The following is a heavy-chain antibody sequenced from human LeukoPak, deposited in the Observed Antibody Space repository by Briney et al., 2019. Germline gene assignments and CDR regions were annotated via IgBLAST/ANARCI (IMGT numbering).Heavy chain of an antibody. CDR3: ARERALLRGDAFDI. D-gene: IGHD1-26*01. J-gene: IGHJ3*02. V-gene: IGHV4-4*07. CDR1: GGSISNYY. Sequence: PSETLSLTCTVSGGSISNYYWTWTRQSAGKGLEWIGRIYPNGNTNYNPSLESRVTMSVDTSTNQFSLRLRSVTAADTAIYYCARERALLRGDAFDIWGQGTMVTVSS. CDR2: IYPNGNT.